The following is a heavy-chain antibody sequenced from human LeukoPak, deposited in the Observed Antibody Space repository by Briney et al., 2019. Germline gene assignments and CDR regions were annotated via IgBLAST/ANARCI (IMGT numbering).Heavy chain of an antibody. Sequence: GGSLRLSCAASGFTFDDYGLSWVRQAPGKGLEWVSTINWNGGSTGYADSVKGRFTISRDNAKNSLYLQMNSLRAEDTAVYYCARDFLIFGQIDYWGQGTLVTVSS. V-gene: IGHV3-20*04. CDR2: INWNGGST. CDR1: GFTFDDYG. CDR3: ARDFLIFGQIDY. D-gene: IGHD2-21*02. J-gene: IGHJ4*02.